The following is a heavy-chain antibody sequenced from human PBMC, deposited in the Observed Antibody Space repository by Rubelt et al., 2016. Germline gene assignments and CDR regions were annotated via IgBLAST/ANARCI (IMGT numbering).Heavy chain of an antibody. Sequence: QLQLQESGPGLVKPSETLSLTCTVSGGSISSSSSYWGWIRQPPGKGLEGIGRISYSGITHYNLVGKSRVNISGDTSKTQFSLMRCSVTAADTAVYYCAGLTYSSSPYYYGRDVWGQGTTVTVAS. CDR2: ISYSGIT. J-gene: IGHJ6*02. CDR3: AGLTYSSSPYYYGRDV. D-gene: IGHD6-6*01. V-gene: IGHV4-39*01. CDR1: GGSISSSSSY.